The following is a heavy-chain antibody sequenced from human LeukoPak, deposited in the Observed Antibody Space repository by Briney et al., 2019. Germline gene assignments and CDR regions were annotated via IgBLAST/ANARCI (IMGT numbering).Heavy chain of an antibody. V-gene: IGHV4-34*01. CDR3: SREDAALSYYFDY. Sequence: SETLSLTXAVYGGSFSGYYWSWIRQPPGKGLEWIGEINHSGSTNYNPSLKSRVTISVDTSKNQFSLKLSSVTAADTAVYYCSREDAALSYYFDYWGQGTLVTVSS. D-gene: IGHD2-15*01. CDR1: GGSFSGYY. J-gene: IGHJ4*02. CDR2: INHSGST.